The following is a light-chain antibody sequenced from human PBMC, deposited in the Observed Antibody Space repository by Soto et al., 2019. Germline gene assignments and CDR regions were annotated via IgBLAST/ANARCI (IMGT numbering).Light chain of an antibody. Sequence: DIVMTQSPDSLAVSLGERATINCKSSQSVLYSSNNKNYLAWYQQKPGQPPKLLIYWASTRESGVPDRFSGSGSGTDFTLTISTLQAEDAAVYYCQQYYSTPPYTFGPGTKLEIK. V-gene: IGKV4-1*01. J-gene: IGKJ2*01. CDR1: QSVLYSSNNKNY. CDR2: WAS. CDR3: QQYYSTPPYT.